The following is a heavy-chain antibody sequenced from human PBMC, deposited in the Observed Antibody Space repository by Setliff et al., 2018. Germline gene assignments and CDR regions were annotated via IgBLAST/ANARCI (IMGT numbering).Heavy chain of an antibody. Sequence: GGSLSLSCAASGFTFSTYDMHWFRQAAGKGLEWVSGTGTTGDTYYPGSVRGRFTISRDNAKNSLYLQINSLRAGDTAVYYCARGFRSRGTVSSFDYWGQGTLVTVSS. CDR3: ARGFRSRGTVSSFDY. V-gene: IGHV3-13*01. CDR1: GFTFSTYD. D-gene: IGHD4-4*01. J-gene: IGHJ4*02. CDR2: TGTTGDT.